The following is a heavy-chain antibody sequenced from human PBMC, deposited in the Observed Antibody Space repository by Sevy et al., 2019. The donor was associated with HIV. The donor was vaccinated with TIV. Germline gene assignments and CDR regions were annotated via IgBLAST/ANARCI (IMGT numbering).Heavy chain of an antibody. CDR1: GFIVSSNY. V-gene: IGHV3-53*01. J-gene: IGHJ6*02. CDR3: ARDRNTAMVIGMDV. D-gene: IGHD5-18*01. Sequence: GGSLRLSRAASGFIVSSNYMSWVRQAPGKGLEWVSVIYSGGSTYYADSVKGRFTISRDNSKNTLYLQMNSLRAEDTAVYYCARDRNTAMVIGMDVWGQGTTVTVSS. CDR2: IYSGGST.